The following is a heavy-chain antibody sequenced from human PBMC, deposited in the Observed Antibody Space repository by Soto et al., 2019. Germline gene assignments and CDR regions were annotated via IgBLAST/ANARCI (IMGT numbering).Heavy chain of an antibody. Sequence: QVQLQESGPGLVKPSQTLSLTCTVSGGSISSGGYYWSWIRQHPGKGLEWIGYIYYSGSTNYNPSLKSRVTISVDKSKNQFSLKLSSVTAADTAVYYCARDGIAAAGTSEGYYYGMDVWGQGTTVTVSS. D-gene: IGHD6-13*01. CDR1: GGSISSGGYY. CDR3: ARDGIAAAGTSEGYYYGMDV. V-gene: IGHV4-31*03. CDR2: IYYSGST. J-gene: IGHJ6*02.